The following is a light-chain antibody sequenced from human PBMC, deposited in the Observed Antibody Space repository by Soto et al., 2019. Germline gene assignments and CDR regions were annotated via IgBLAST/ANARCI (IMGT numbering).Light chain of an antibody. CDR1: QSVLYSSNNKNY. CDR3: QQYYSTPLT. CDR2: WAS. J-gene: IGKJ3*01. V-gene: IGKV4-1*01. Sequence: DIVLTQSPDSLAVSLGERATINCKSSQSVLYSSNNKNYLAWYQQKPGQPPKLLIYWASTWESGVPDRFSGSGSGTDFTLTISSLQAEDVAVYYCQQYYSTPLTFGPGNKVDIK.